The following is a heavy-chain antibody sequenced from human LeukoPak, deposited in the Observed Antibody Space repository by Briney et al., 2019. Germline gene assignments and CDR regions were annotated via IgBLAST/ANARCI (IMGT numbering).Heavy chain of an antibody. CDR1: GGSIRGDY. D-gene: IGHD4-17*01. Sequence: KPSETPSVTCMVPGGSIRGDYWISIPQPPGKGLEWIGYIYYSGSTNYNPSLKRRVTISVDTSKNQFSLKLSSVTAADTAVYYCARESTVTLFDSWGQGTLVTVSS. CDR2: IYYSGST. V-gene: IGHV4-59*01. J-gene: IGHJ4*02. CDR3: ARESTVTLFDS.